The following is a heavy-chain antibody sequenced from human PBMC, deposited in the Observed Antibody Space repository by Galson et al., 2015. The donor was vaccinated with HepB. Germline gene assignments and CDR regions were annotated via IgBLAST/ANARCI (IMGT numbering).Heavy chain of an antibody. CDR2: ISSSRSYI. V-gene: IGHV3-21*01. Sequence: SLRLSCAASGFTFSSYNMNWVRQAPGKGLEWVSSISSSRSYIYYADSVKGRFTTSRDNAKNSLYLQMNSLQAEDTAVYYCAKEAAGSGTFDIWGQGTMVTVSS. CDR3: AKEAAGSGTFDI. D-gene: IGHD3-10*01. J-gene: IGHJ3*02. CDR1: GFTFSSYN.